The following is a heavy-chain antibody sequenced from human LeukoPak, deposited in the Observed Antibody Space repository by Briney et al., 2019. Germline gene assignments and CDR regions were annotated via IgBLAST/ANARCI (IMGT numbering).Heavy chain of an antibody. Sequence: ASVKVSCKASGYTFTSYDINWVRQATGQGLEWMGWMNPNSGNTGYAQKFQGRVTMTRNTSISTAYMELSSLRSEDTAVYYCARGDGESLHFDYWGQGTLVTVSS. J-gene: IGHJ4*02. CDR3: ARGDGESLHFDY. D-gene: IGHD3-10*01. CDR2: MNPNSGNT. CDR1: GYTFTSYD. V-gene: IGHV1-8*01.